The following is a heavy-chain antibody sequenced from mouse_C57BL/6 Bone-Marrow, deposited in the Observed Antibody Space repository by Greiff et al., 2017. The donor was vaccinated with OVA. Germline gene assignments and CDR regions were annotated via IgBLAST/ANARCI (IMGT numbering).Heavy chain of an antibody. Sequence: EVQRVESGGDLVKPGGSLKLSCAASGFTFSSYGMSWVRQTPDKRLEWVATISSGGSYTYYPDSVKGRFTISRDNAKNTLYLQMSSLKSEDTAMYYCARHPFYYGSSYWYFHVWGTGTTVTVSS. CDR2: ISSGGSYT. V-gene: IGHV5-6*01. CDR1: GFTFSSYG. CDR3: ARHPFYYGSSYWYFHV. J-gene: IGHJ1*03. D-gene: IGHD1-1*01.